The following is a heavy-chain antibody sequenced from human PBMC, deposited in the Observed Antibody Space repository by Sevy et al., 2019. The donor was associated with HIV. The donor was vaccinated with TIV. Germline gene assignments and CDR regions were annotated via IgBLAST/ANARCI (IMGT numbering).Heavy chain of an antibody. D-gene: IGHD6-19*01. CDR3: AKEERYSSGWPFDY. Sequence: GGSLRLSCAGSGFTFSNYAMSWVRQAPGKELEWVSAISGSDGSTYYADSVTGRFTISRDNSKNTLYLQMNSLRADDTAVYYCAKEERYSSGWPFDYWGQGTLVTVSS. CDR1: GFTFSNYA. CDR2: ISGSDGST. V-gene: IGHV3-23*01. J-gene: IGHJ4*02.